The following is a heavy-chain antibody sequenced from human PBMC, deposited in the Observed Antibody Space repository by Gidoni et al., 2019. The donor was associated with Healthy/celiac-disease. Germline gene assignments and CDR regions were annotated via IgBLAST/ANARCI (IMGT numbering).Heavy chain of an antibody. J-gene: IGHJ6*02. CDR2: INHSGST. CDR3: ARADARKALSYYYYYGMDV. CDR1: GGSFSGYS. Sequence: VQLQQWGAGLLKPSETLSLTCAVYGGSFSGYSWSWIRQPPGKGLEWIGEINHSGSTNYNPSLKSRVTISVDTSKNQFSLKLSSVTAADTAVYYCARADARKALSYYYYYGMDVWGQGTTVTVSS. V-gene: IGHV4-34*01.